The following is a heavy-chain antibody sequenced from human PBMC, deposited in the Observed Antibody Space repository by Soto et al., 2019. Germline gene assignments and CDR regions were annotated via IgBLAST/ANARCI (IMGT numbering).Heavy chain of an antibody. D-gene: IGHD4-17*01. CDR1: GFTFTTFG. J-gene: IGHJ6*02. CDR2: ISYDGHNK. Sequence: QVQLVESGGGVVQPGGSLRLSCTASGFTFTTFGIHWVRQAPGKGLEWVALISYDGHNKYYSDSEKGRFTISRDNYKNTLSLQMNSLRAEDTAVYYCAKDLQAYGDYNYYYYGMDVWGQGTTVIVSS. CDR3: AKDLQAYGDYNYYYYGMDV. V-gene: IGHV3-30*18.